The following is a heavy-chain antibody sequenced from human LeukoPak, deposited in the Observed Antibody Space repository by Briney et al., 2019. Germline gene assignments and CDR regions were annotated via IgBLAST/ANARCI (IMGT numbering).Heavy chain of an antibody. J-gene: IGHJ3*02. CDR1: GYTFTGYY. Sequence: ASVKVSCKASGYTFTGYYMHWVRQAPGQGLEWMGWINPNSGGTNYAQKFQGRVTMTRDTSISTAYMELSRLRSDDTAVYYCAKDSSGYPDAFDIWGQGTMVTVSS. CDR3: AKDSSGYPDAFDI. V-gene: IGHV1-2*02. CDR2: INPNSGGT. D-gene: IGHD3-22*01.